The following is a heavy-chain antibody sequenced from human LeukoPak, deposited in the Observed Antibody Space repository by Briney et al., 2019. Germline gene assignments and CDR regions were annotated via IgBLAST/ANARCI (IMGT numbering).Heavy chain of an antibody. CDR3: ARRSYDILTGYYNVDY. V-gene: IGHV4-39*01. CDR1: GGSISSSSYY. D-gene: IGHD3-9*01. Sequence: SGTLSLTCTVSGGSISSSSYYWGWIRQPPGKGLEWIGSIYYSGSTYYNPSLKSRVTISVDTSKNQFSLKLSSVTAADTAVYYCARRSYDILTGYYNVDYWGQGTLVTVSS. CDR2: IYYSGST. J-gene: IGHJ4*02.